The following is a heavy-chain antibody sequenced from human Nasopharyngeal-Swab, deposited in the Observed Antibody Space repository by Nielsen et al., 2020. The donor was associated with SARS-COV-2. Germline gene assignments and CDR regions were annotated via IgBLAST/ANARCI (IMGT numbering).Heavy chain of an antibody. D-gene: IGHD1-7*01. CDR1: GYSFSSYW. CDR2: MYPRDSDT. CDR3: ATAYNGNYYWDY. Sequence: GESLKISCKGSGYSFSSYWIGWVRQMPGKGLEWMGIMYPRDSDTRYSPSIQGQVTISADKSISTAYLQWSSLKASGTAMYYCATAYNGNYYWDYWGQGTLVTVSS. V-gene: IGHV5-51*01. J-gene: IGHJ4*02.